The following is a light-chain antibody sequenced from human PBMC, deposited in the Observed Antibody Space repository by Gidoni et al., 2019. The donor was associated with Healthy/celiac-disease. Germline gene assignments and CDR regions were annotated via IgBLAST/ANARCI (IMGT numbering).Light chain of an antibody. CDR1: QSISSW. Sequence: DIQMTQPPSTLSASVGDTVIITCRASQSISSWLAWYQQKPGKAPKLLIYKASSLESGVPSRFSGSGSGTEFTLTISSLQPDDFATYYCQQYNSYSYTFGQGTKLEIK. J-gene: IGKJ2*01. V-gene: IGKV1-5*03. CDR2: KAS. CDR3: QQYNSYSYT.